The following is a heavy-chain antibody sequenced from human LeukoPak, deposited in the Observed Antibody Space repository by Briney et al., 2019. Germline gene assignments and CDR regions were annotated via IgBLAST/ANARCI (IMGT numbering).Heavy chain of an antibody. D-gene: IGHD4-11*01. V-gene: IGHV3-23*01. CDR1: GFTLSSFA. CDR2: INGGGVNT. CDR3: AKDLYSNYGPADY. J-gene: IGHJ4*02. Sequence: PGGSLRLSCAVSGFTLSSFAMSWVRQAPGKGLEWVSTINGGGVNTHYADSVGGRFTISRDNSKNTLFLQMNSLRDEDTAVYYCAKDLYSNYGPADYWGQGNLVTVSS.